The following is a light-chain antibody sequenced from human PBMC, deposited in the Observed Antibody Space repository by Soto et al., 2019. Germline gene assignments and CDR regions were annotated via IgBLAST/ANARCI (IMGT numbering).Light chain of an antibody. V-gene: IGLV3-21*02. CDR2: CVS. J-gene: IGLJ3*02. Sequence: SYELTRPPSVSVAPGHTARITCVGNNVVSESVNRYQQKPGQAPVLVVYCVSEPLCGTPERLSGSIAGNPATLPTSRVEGGEEVDYSCQVWDRSSDMRVFGRGTK. CDR1: NVVSES. CDR3: QVWDRSSDMRV.